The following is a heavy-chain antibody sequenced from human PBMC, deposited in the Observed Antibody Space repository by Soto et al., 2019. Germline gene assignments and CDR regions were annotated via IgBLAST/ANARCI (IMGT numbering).Heavy chain of an antibody. CDR3: ARDRRVIPDADMDY. Sequence: QVQLVESGGGVVQPGSSLRLSCEASGFTFSMYGMHWVRQAPGKGLEWVGVIYSDGSHQYYGDSVKGRFTISRDNSNKMVYLQMTGLRLDDSDLYYCARDRRVIPDADMDYWGQGVLVTVSS. CDR1: GFTFSMYG. J-gene: IGHJ4*02. V-gene: IGHV3-30*03. CDR2: IYSDGSHQ. D-gene: IGHD2-21*01.